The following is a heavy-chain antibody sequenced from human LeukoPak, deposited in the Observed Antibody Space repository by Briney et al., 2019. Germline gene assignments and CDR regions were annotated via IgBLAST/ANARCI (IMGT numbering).Heavy chain of an antibody. V-gene: IGHV1-46*01. CDR3: ARDGPRIAALGEDFDY. J-gene: IGHJ4*02. CDR1: GYTFTSYY. CDR2: INPSGGST. D-gene: IGHD6-6*01. Sequence: ASVEVSCKASGYTFTSYYMHWVRQAPGQGLEWMGIINPSGGSTSYAQKFQGRVTMTRDTSTSTVYMELSSLRSEDTAVYYCARDGPRIAALGEDFDYWGQGTLATVSS.